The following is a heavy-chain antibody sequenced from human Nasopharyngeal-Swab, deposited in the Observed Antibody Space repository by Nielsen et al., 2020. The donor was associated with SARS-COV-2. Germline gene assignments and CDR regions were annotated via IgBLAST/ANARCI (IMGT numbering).Heavy chain of an antibody. CDR3: AKERPYYDILTGYYSDAFDI. CDR2: ISYDGSNK. V-gene: IGHV3-30*18. J-gene: IGHJ3*02. Sequence: WIRQHPVMWLEWVAVISYDGSNKYYADSVKGRFTISRDNSKNTLYLQMNSLRAEDTAVYYCAKERPYYDILTGYYSDAFDIWGQGTMVTVSS. D-gene: IGHD3-9*01.